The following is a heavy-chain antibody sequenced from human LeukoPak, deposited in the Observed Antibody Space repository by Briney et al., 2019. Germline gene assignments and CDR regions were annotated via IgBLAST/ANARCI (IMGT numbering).Heavy chain of an antibody. J-gene: IGHJ4*02. CDR1: GFTFSSYG. Sequence: PGGSLRLSCAASGFTFSSYGMSWVRQAPGKGLEWVSTISGSGVSTYYADSVKGRFTISRDNSKNTLYLQMNSLRAEDTAVYYCAKDLRRLNLWFGECYFDYWGQGTLVTVSS. CDR2: ISGSGVST. CDR3: AKDLRRLNLWFGECYFDY. D-gene: IGHD3-10*01. V-gene: IGHV3-23*01.